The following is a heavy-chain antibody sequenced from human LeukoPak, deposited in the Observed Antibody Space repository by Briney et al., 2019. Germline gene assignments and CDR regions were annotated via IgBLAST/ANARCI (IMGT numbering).Heavy chain of an antibody. CDR1: GYTFTGYY. Sequence: ASVKVSCKASGYTFTGYYMHWVRQAPGQGLEWMGRINPNSGGINYAQKFQGRVTMTRDTSISTAYMELSRLRSDDTAVYYCARPHTVLYNWFDPWGQGTLVTVSS. CDR3: ARPHTVLYNWFDP. V-gene: IGHV1-2*06. CDR2: INPNSGGI. D-gene: IGHD4-11*01. J-gene: IGHJ5*02.